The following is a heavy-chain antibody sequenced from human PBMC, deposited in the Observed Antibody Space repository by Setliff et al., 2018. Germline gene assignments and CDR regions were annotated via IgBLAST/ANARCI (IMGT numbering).Heavy chain of an antibody. Sequence: SLRLSCAASGLTLINNGFHWVRQAPGKGLEWVAIIWHDGTNKYYADSVKGRFDISRDSSKNTVYLQMNSLTAEDTAMYYCATLSKDLNYWGQGTLVTVSS. CDR2: IWHDGTNK. J-gene: IGHJ4*02. V-gene: IGHV3-33*01. CDR3: ATLSKDLNY. D-gene: IGHD3-3*01. CDR1: GLTLINNG.